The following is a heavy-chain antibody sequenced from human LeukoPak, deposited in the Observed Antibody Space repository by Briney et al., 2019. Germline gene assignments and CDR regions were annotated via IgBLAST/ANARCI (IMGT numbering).Heavy chain of an antibody. CDR1: GYTFTSYA. CDR2: INAGNGNT. Sequence: ASVKVSCKASGYTFTSYAMHWVRQAPGQRLEWMGWINAGNGNTKYSQKFQGRVTITRDTSASTAYMELSSLRSEDTAVYYCPRGESIGYYDYVWGSYRYTLGFDYWGQGTLVTVSS. J-gene: IGHJ4*02. V-gene: IGHV1-3*01. CDR3: PRGESIGYYDYVWGSYRYTLGFDY. D-gene: IGHD3-16*02.